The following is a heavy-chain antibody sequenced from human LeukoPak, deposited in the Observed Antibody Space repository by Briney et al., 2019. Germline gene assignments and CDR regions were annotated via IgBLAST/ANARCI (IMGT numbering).Heavy chain of an antibody. D-gene: IGHD5-12*01. CDR2: ISDSGGTT. CDR1: GFTFSYYA. CDR3: AKHSYRVDAFTDY. Sequence: GGSLRLSCAASGFTFSYYAIIGVRQAPGKGLEWVSGISDSGGTTYYADSVKSRFTISRDNSKNTLYLQMNSLRAEDTAVYYCAKHSYRVDAFTDYWGQGTLVTVSS. J-gene: IGHJ4*02. V-gene: IGHV3-23*01.